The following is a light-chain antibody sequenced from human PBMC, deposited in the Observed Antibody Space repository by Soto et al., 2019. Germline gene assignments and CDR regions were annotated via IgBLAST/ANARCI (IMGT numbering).Light chain of an antibody. CDR1: QSVSSY. V-gene: IGKV3-11*01. CDR2: DAS. CDR3: QQRSNWPPIA. J-gene: IGKJ5*01. Sequence: EIVLTQSPVTLSLSPGERATLSCRASQSVSSYLAWYQQKPGQAPRLLISDASNRAPGIPAKFSGGGSGTHFTLTIDNLEPEDFAIYYRQQRSNWPPIAVGHGTRLE.